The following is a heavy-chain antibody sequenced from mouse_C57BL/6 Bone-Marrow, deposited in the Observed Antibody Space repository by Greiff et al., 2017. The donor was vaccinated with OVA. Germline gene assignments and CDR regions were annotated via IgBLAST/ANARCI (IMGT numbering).Heavy chain of an antibody. CDR3: ARKGWLPFAY. CDR1: GFTFSSYG. CDR2: ISSGGSYT. V-gene: IGHV5-6*01. J-gene: IGHJ3*01. Sequence: VQLKESGGDLVKPGGSLKLSCAASGFTFSSYGMSWVRQTPDKRLEWVATISSGGSYTYYPDSVKGRFTISRDNAKNTLYLQMSSLKSEDTAMYYCARKGWLPFAYWGQGTLVTVSA. D-gene: IGHD2-3*01.